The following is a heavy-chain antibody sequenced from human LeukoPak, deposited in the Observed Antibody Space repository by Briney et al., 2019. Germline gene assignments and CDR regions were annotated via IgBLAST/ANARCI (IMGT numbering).Heavy chain of an antibody. CDR1: GGSTGSSHYY. J-gene: IGHJ6*03. CDR3: ARQISDYYYYYIDV. CDR2: FYYSGTT. D-gene: IGHD3-10*01. V-gene: IGHV4-39*01. Sequence: SSETLSLTCTVSGGSTGSSHYYWGWIRQPPGKGLEWIGTFYYSGTTYYNPSLESRVTISEDTSKNQFSLTLRSMTAADTAVYYCARQISDYYYYYIDVWGKGTTVTVSS.